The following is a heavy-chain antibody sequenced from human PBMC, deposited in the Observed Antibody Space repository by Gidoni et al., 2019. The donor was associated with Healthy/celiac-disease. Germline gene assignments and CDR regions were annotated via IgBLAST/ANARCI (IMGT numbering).Heavy chain of an antibody. CDR3: AHSESNWKPATFDY. J-gene: IGHJ4*02. D-gene: IGHD1-1*01. CDR2: IYWNDDK. CDR1: GFSLSTSGVG. Sequence: QITLKESGPTLVKPTQTLTLTCTFSGFSLSTSGVGVGWIRQPPGKALEWLALIYWNDDKRYSPSLKSRLTITKDTSKNQVVLTMTNMDPVDTATYYCAHSESNWKPATFDYWGQGTLVTVSS. V-gene: IGHV2-5*01.